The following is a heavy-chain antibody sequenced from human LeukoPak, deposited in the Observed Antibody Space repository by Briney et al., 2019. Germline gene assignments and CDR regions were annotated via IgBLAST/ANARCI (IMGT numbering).Heavy chain of an antibody. J-gene: IGHJ4*02. V-gene: IGHV4-59*08. CDR3: ARSYCSGGSCWVYFDY. D-gene: IGHD2-15*01. CDR1: GGSFSGYY. Sequence: SETLSLTCAVYGGSFSGYYWSWIRQPSGKGLEWIGNIYYSGSTNYNPSLKSRVTISVDTSKNQFSLKLSSVTAADTAIYYCARSYCSGGSCWVYFDYWGQGTLVTVSS. CDR2: IYYSGST.